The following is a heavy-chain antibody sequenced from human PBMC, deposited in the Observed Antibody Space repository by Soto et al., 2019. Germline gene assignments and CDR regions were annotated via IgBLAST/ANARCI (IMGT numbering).Heavy chain of an antibody. V-gene: IGHV1-69*04. Sequence: FSXXTISWVRQAPGQGLEWMGRIIPILGIANYAQKFQGRVTITADKSTSTAYMELSSLRSEDTAVYYCGRDPTCPGPXDWAQRTLVPVSS. CDR2: IIPILGIA. CDR1: FSXXT. D-gene: IGHD1-26*01. CDR3: GRDPTCPGPXD. J-gene: IGHJ4*01.